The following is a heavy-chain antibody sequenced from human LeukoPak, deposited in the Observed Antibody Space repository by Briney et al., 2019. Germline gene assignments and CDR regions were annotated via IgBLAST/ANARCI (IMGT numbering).Heavy chain of an antibody. V-gene: IGHV4-30-2*01. Sequence: SQTLSLTCAVSGGSISSGGYSWSWIGQPPGKGLEWIGYIYHSGSTYYNPSLKSRVTISVDRSKNQFSLKLSSVTAADTAVYYCARVGYYYSVDYWGQGTLVTVSS. CDR2: IYHSGST. CDR3: ARVGYYYSVDY. CDR1: GGSISSGGYS. D-gene: IGHD3-22*01. J-gene: IGHJ4*02.